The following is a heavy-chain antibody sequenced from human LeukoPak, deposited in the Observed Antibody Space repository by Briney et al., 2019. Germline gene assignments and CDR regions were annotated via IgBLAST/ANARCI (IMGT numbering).Heavy chain of an antibody. CDR3: ARSEQFPYYMDV. D-gene: IGHD6-19*01. J-gene: IGHJ6*03. CDR1: GYTFTGYY. CDR2: IYPNSGGT. Sequence: VASVKVSRKASGYTFTGYYMHWVRQAPGQGLEWMGWIYPNSGGTNYAQKFQGRVTMTRDTSISTAYMELSRLRSDDTAVYYCARSEQFPYYMDVWGKGTTVTVSS. V-gene: IGHV1-2*02.